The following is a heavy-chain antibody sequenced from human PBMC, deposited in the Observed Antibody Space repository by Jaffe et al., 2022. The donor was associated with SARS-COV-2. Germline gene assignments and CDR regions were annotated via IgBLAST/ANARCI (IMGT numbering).Heavy chain of an antibody. J-gene: IGHJ5*02. Sequence: QLQLQESGPGLVKPSETLSLTCTVSGGSISSSSYYWGWIRQPPGKGLEWIGSIYYSGSTYYNPSLKSRVTISVDTSKNQFSLKLSSVTAADTAVYYCARHVSGYRYDSSGYYFYWFDPWGQGTLVTVSS. CDR1: GGSISSSSYY. CDR3: ARHVSGYRYDSSGYYFYWFDP. V-gene: IGHV4-39*01. CDR2: IYYSGST. D-gene: IGHD3-22*01.